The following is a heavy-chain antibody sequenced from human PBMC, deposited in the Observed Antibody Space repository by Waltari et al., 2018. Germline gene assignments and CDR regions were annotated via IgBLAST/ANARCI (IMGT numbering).Heavy chain of an antibody. Sequence: QLQESGPGLVKPSGTLFLSSAVPGASVTSANWWSWVRQSPQRGLEWIGQVLSTGKTNYSPSFASRVTMSLDASNNQFSLKVTSATAADTAVYYCARDRGRGLYLDVWGPGTLVTVSP. CDR2: VLSTGKT. CDR1: GASVTSANW. V-gene: IGHV4-4*02. D-gene: IGHD2-15*01. J-gene: IGHJ4*02. CDR3: ARDRGRGLYLDV.